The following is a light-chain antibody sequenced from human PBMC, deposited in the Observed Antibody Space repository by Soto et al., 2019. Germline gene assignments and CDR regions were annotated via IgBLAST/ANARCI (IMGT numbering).Light chain of an antibody. J-gene: IGKJ4*01. CDR3: QQYNDWPLT. Sequence: VMTQSPATLSVSPGERVTLSYRASQSVTNNLAWYQQKPGQAPRLLIYGASTRATGFPARFSGSGSGTEFTLAISSLQSEDFAIYHCQQYNDWPLTFGGGTKVEIK. CDR2: GAS. CDR1: QSVTNN. V-gene: IGKV3-15*01.